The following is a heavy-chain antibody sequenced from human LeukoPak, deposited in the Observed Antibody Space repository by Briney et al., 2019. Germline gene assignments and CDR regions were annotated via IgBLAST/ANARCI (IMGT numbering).Heavy chain of an antibody. CDR2: IYYSGST. CDR1: GGSISSGDYY. CDR3: ARSSGSGSYYNFDY. V-gene: IGHV4-30-4*08. D-gene: IGHD3-10*01. Sequence: SQTLSLTCTVSGGSISSGDYYWSWIRQPPGKGLEWIGYIYYSGSTYYNPSLKSRVTISVDTSKNQFSLKLSSVTAADTAVYYCARSSGSGSYYNFDYWGQGTLVTVSS. J-gene: IGHJ4*02.